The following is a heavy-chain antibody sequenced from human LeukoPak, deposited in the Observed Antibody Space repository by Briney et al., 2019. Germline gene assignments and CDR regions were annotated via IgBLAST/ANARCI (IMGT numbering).Heavy chain of an antibody. CDR1: GGSISSYY. V-gene: IGHV4-4*07. CDR2: IYTSGST. CDR3: AGQQDIVVVPASYYYMDV. J-gene: IGHJ6*03. D-gene: IGHD2-2*01. Sequence: SETLSLTCTVSGGSISSYYWSWIRQPAGKGLEWIGRIYTSGSTNYNTSLKSRVTMSVDTSKNQFSLKLSSVTAADTAVYYCAGQQDIVVVPASYYYMDVWGKGTTVTVSS.